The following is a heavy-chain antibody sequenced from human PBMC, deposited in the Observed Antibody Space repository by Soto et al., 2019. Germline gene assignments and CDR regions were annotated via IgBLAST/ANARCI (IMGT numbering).Heavy chain of an antibody. V-gene: IGHV4-4*07. CDR2: IYTSGST. CDR3: ARDSVVDTAMETHYYYYGMYV. J-gene: IGHJ6*02. D-gene: IGHD5-18*01. Sequence: SETLSLTCTVSGGSISSYYWSWIRQPAGKGLEWIGRIYTSGSTNYNPSLKSRVTMSVDTSKNQFSLKLSSVTAADTAVYYCARDSVVDTAMETHYYYYGMYVWGQGTTVTVSS. CDR1: GGSISSYY.